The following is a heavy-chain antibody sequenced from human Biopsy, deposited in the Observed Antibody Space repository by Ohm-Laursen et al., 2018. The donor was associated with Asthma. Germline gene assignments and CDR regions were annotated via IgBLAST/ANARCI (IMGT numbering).Heavy chain of an antibody. CDR2: IYSGGTS. CDR1: GFAVSRDH. V-gene: IGHV3-53*01. CDR3: TRTTTVTTTYAMDV. J-gene: IGHJ6*02. Sequence: SLRLSCTASGFAVSRDHMFWVRQAPGKGLEWVSVIYSGGTSHTADSVQGRVTISRDNPKNTLSLQMNSLRAEDTAVYYCTRTTTVTTTYAMDVWGRGTTVTVSS. D-gene: IGHD4-17*01.